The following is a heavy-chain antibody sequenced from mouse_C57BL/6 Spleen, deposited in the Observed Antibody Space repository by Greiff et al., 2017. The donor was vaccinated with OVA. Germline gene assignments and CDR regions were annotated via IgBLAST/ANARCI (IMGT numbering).Heavy chain of an antibody. CDR1: GYTFTSYW. CDR3: ARSIYYDYEAAMDY. V-gene: IGHV1-59*01. J-gene: IGHJ4*01. CDR2: IDPSDSYT. Sequence: QVQLQQSGAELVRPGTSVKLSCKASGYTFTSYWMHWVKQRPGQGLEWIGVIDPSDSYTNYNQKFKGKATLTVDTSSSTAYMQLSSLTSEDSAVYYCARSIYYDYEAAMDYWGQGTSVTVSS. D-gene: IGHD2-4*01.